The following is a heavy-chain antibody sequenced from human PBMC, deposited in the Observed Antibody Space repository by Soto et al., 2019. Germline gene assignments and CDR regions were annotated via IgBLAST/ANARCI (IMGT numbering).Heavy chain of an antibody. CDR2: MNPNSGNT. CDR1: GYTFTSYD. J-gene: IGHJ5*02. CDR3: ARRLLRYFVWFDP. V-gene: IGHV1-8*01. D-gene: IGHD3-9*01. Sequence: QVQLVQSGAEVKKPGASVKVSCKASGYTFTSYDINWVRQATGQGLEWMGWMNPNSGNTGDAQKFQGRVTMTRNTSISTAYTELSSLRSEDTAVYYCARRLLRYFVWFDPWGQGTLVTVSS.